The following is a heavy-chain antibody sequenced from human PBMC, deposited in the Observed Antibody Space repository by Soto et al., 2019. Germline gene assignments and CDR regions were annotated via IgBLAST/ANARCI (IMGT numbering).Heavy chain of an antibody. D-gene: IGHD3-16*01. J-gene: IGHJ4*02. CDR3: ASHSRKFGGIEVYVFDY. V-gene: IGHV4-39*01. Sequence: QLQESGPGLVKPSGTLSLTCTVSGGSISSNSYYWGWIRQPPGKGLEWIGSIYYTGSTYYNPSLRGRVTFSVDTSKNQFSLRLSSVTAADTALYYCASHSRKFGGIEVYVFDYWGQGIRVTVSS. CDR1: GGSISSNSYY. CDR2: IYYTGST.